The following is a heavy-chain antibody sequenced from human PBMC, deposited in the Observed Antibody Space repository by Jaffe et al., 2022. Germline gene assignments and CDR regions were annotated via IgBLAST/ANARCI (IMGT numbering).Heavy chain of an antibody. Sequence: EVQLVESGGGLVQPGGSLRLSCAASGFTFSSYSMNWVRQAPGKGLEWVSYISSSSSTIYYADSVKGRFTISRDNAKNSLYLQMNSLRAEDTAVYYCARDSLSDYGAFDIWGQGTMVTVSS. CDR3: ARDSLSDYGAFDI. D-gene: IGHD4-17*01. V-gene: IGHV3-48*01. J-gene: IGHJ3*02. CDR1: GFTFSSYS. CDR2: ISSSSSTI.